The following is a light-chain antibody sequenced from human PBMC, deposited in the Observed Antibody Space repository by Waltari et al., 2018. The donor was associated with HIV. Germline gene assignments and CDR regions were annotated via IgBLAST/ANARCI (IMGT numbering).Light chain of an antibody. CDR1: SSDVGGYNY. CDR3: SSYTSSSTLV. Sequence: QSALTQPASVSGSPGQSITISCTGTSSDVGGYNYVSWYQQHPGKAPKLVIYEVSNRPSWVSNRFSGSKSGNTASLTISGLQAEDEADYYCSSYTSSSTLVFGGGTKLTVL. CDR2: EVS. V-gene: IGLV2-14*01. J-gene: IGLJ2*01.